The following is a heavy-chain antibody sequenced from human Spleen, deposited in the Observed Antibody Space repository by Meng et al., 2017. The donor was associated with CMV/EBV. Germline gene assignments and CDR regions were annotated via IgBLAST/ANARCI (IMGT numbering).Heavy chain of an antibody. CDR3: ARVIEYSIGGGGFDP. J-gene: IGHJ5*02. Sequence: GSRTTYIFLCPCIRHAPGKGLEWIGYISYSGNTYYNPSLTSRLTISMDTSKNQFSLKLTSVTAADVAVYYCARVIEYSIGGGGFDPWGQGTLVTVSS. CDR1: GSRTTYIFL. D-gene: IGHD6-25*01. CDR2: ISYSGNT. V-gene: IGHV4-31*02.